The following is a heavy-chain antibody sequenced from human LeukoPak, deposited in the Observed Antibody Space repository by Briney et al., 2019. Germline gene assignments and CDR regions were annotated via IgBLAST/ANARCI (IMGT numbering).Heavy chain of an antibody. D-gene: IGHD6-6*01. J-gene: IGHJ3*02. CDR3: ARQSSSSSGVFAFDI. CDR2: IYHIGST. Sequence: SETLSFTCAVYGGSFSGYYWSWIRQPPGKGLDWIGSIYHIGSTFYNSSLRSRVTISVDTSENQFSLKLSSVTATDTAVYYCARQSSSSSGVFAFDIWGQGTMVSVSA. V-gene: IGHV4-34*01. CDR1: GGSFSGYY.